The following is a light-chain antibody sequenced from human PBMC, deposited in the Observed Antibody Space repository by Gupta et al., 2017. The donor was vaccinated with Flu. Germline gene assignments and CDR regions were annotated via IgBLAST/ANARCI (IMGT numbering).Light chain of an antibody. Sequence: DIVMTQSPLSLPVTPGEPASISCRSSQSLLHSNGYNYLDWYLQKPGQSPQLLIYLGSNRASGVPDRFSGSGSGTDFTLEISRVEAEDVGVYYCRQALQTPLTFSGGTKVEIK. CDR1: QSLLHSNGYNY. V-gene: IGKV2-28*01. CDR2: LGS. J-gene: IGKJ4*01. CDR3: RQALQTPLT.